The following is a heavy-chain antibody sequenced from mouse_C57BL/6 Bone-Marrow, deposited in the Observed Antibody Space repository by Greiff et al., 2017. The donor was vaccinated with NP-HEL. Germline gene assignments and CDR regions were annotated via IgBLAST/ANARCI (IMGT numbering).Heavy chain of an antibody. D-gene: IGHD2-4*01. J-gene: IGHJ3*01. CDR3: AREGFYDYDRTWFAY. V-gene: IGHV1-39*01. CDR1: GYSFTDYN. CDR2: INPNYGTT. Sequence: EVQLQQSGPELVKPGASVKISCKASGYSFTDYNMNWVKQSTGKSLEWIGVINPNYGTTSYNQKFKGKATLTVDQSSSTAYMQLNSLTSEDSAVYYCAREGFYDYDRTWFAYWGQGTLVTVSA.